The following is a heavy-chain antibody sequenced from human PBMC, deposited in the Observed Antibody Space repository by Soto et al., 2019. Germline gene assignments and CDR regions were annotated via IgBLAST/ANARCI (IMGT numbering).Heavy chain of an antibody. J-gene: IGHJ5*02. CDR3: ARETQCLNWSAP. D-gene: IGHD4-4*01. Sequence: VGSLRLSCAASGFTFSSYSMNWVRQAPGKGLEWVSYISSSSSTIYYADSVKGRFTISRDNAKNSLYLQMNSLRAEDTAVYYCARETQCLNWSAPWGKGTRVTGS. CDR1: GFTFSSYS. V-gene: IGHV3-48*01. CDR2: ISSSSSTI.